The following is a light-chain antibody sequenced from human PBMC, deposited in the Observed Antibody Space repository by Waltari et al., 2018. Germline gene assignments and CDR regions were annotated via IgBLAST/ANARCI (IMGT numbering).Light chain of an antibody. CDR3: SSYTSSSTVV. J-gene: IGLJ2*01. Sequence: QSALTQPASVSGSPGQSSTISCTGPSSDVGRYNFVSWYQQHPGKTPKLMIYDVSNRPSGVSNRFSGSKSGNTASLTISGLQAEDEAYYYCSSYTSSSTVVFGEGTKLTVL. CDR1: SSDVGRYNF. CDR2: DVS. V-gene: IGLV2-14*03.